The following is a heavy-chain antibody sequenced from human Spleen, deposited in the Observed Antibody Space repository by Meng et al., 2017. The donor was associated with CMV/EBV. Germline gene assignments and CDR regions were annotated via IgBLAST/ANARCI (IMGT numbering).Heavy chain of an antibody. D-gene: IGHD3-9*01. Sequence: GESLKISCAASGFTVSSNYMSWVRQAPGKGLEWVSVIYSGGSTYYADSVKGRFTISRDNSKNTLYLQMDSLRAEDTAVYYCAKDHLTGDSNYYGMDVWGQGTTVTVSS. CDR2: IYSGGST. J-gene: IGHJ6*02. CDR3: AKDHLTGDSNYYGMDV. CDR1: GFTVSSNY. V-gene: IGHV3-53*05.